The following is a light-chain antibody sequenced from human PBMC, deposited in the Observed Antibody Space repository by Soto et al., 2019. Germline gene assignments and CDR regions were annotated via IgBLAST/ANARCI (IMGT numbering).Light chain of an antibody. CDR2: AAS. Sequence: AIRMTQSPSSFSASTGDRVTITCRASQGISSYLAWYQQKPGKAPKLLIYAASTLQSGVPSRFSGSGSGTDFTLTISGLQSEDFATYYCKQYYNYPWTFGQGTKVEIK. CDR1: QGISSY. V-gene: IGKV1-8*01. J-gene: IGKJ1*01. CDR3: KQYYNYPWT.